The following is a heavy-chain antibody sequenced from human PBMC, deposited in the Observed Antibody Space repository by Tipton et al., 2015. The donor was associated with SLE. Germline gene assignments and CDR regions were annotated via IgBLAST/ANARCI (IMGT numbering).Heavy chain of an antibody. CDR1: DYPLTNYG. V-gene: IGHV1-18*04. CDR3: ASGFDGSPRYFDL. Sequence: QSGAEVKKPGASVKVSCKSSDYPLTNYGITWVRQAPGQGLEWMGWIDSYNGYTKYAQNLQGRVTMTSDTSTNTAYMELRSLRYDDTAVYYCASGFDGSPRYFDLWGRGTLVTVSS. CDR2: IDSYNGYT. D-gene: IGHD5-24*01. J-gene: IGHJ2*01.